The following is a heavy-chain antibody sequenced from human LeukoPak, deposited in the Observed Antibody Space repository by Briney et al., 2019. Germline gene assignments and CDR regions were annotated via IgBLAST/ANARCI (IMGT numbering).Heavy chain of an antibody. Sequence: SETLSLTCTVSGGSISSYYWSWIRQPPGKGLEWIGYIYYSGSTNYNPSLKSRVTISVDTSKNQFSLKLSSVTAADTAVYYCATSIAAAGAYGMDVWGQGTTVTVSS. J-gene: IGHJ6*02. CDR3: ATSIAAAGAYGMDV. D-gene: IGHD6-13*01. CDR1: GGSISSYY. V-gene: IGHV4-59*08. CDR2: IYYSGST.